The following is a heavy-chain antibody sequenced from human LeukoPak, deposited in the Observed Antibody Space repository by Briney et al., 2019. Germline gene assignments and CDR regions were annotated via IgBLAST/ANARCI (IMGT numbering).Heavy chain of an antibody. CDR3: ASAGYTSGWYDYYYMDV. CDR1: GFTFSSYA. J-gene: IGHJ6*03. V-gene: IGHV3-30*04. D-gene: IGHD6-19*01. CDR2: ISYDGSNK. Sequence: GGSLRLSCAASGFTFSSYAMHWVRQAPGKGLEWVAVISYDGSNKYYADSVKGRFTISRDNSKNTLHLQMNSLGAEDTAVYYCASAGYTSGWYDYYYMDVWGKGTTVTISS.